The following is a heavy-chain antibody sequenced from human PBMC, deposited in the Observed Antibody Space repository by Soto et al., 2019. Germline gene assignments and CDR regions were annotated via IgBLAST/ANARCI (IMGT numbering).Heavy chain of an antibody. D-gene: IGHD3-3*01. CDR1: GFTFSDYY. CDR3: ARLPNYDFWSGYYGSPHYYYYMDV. V-gene: IGHV3-11*01. Sequence: GGSLRLSCAASGFTFSDYYMSWIRQAPGKGLEWVSYISSSGSTIYYADSVKGRFTIPRDNAKNSLYLQMNSLRAEDTAVYYCARLPNYDFWSGYYGSPHYYYYMDVWGKGTTVTVSS. CDR2: ISSSGSTI. J-gene: IGHJ6*03.